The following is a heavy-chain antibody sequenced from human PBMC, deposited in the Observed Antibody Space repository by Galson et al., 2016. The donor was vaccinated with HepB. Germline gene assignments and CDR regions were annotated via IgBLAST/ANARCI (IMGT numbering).Heavy chain of an antibody. CDR2: MGDSGTTK. Sequence: SLRLSCAASGFTFSDYSMNWVRQAPGKGLEWVSYMGDSGTTKYHADSVKGRFSISRDNANNTLFLQMNNLRAEDTAVYYCVRDGGYSSSDYFDYWGQGTLVTVSS. D-gene: IGHD6-13*01. V-gene: IGHV3-11*01. J-gene: IGHJ4*02. CDR1: GFTFSDYS. CDR3: VRDGGYSSSDYFDY.